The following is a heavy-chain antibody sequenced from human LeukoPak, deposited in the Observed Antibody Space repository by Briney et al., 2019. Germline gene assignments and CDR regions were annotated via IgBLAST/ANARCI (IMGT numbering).Heavy chain of an antibody. CDR2: IYPGDSDT. D-gene: IGHD3-10*01. CDR3: ARREGADYYGSGKGPFDY. Sequence: GESLQISCKGPGYNFTSYWIGWARQLPGKGLEWMGIIYPGDSDTRYSPSFQGQVTISADKSLSTAYLQWSSLKAPDTAMYYCARREGADYYGSGKGPFDYWGQGTLVTVSS. J-gene: IGHJ4*02. V-gene: IGHV5-51*01. CDR1: GYNFTSYW.